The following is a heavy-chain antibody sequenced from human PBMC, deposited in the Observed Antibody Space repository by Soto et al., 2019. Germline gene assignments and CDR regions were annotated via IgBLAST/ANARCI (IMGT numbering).Heavy chain of an antibody. CDR2: INHSGST. D-gene: IGHD6-19*01. Sequence: PSETLSLTCAVYGGSFSGYYWSWIRQPPGKGLEWIGEINHSGSTNYNPSLKSRVTISVDTSKNQFSLKLSSVTAADTAVYYCARERSASGGSQGFDPWGQGTLVTVS. CDR1: GGSFSGYY. V-gene: IGHV4-34*01. CDR3: ARERSASGGSQGFDP. J-gene: IGHJ5*02.